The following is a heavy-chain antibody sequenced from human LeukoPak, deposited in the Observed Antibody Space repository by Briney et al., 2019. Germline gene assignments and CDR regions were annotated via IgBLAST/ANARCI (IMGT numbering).Heavy chain of an antibody. Sequence: SETLSLTCAVYGGTFSGYYWSWIRQPPGKGLEWIGEINHSGSTNYNPSLKRRVAISVDTSKNQFSLKLSSVTAADTAVYYCARGVSVSIKAGADAFDIWGQGTMVTVSS. CDR3: ARGVSVSIKAGADAFDI. CDR2: INHSGST. D-gene: IGHD3-16*02. V-gene: IGHV4-34*01. CDR1: GGTFSGYY. J-gene: IGHJ3*02.